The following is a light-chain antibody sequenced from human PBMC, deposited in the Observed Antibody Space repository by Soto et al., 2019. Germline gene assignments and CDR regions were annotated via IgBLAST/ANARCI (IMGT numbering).Light chain of an antibody. CDR2: TNN. CDR1: SSNTGSNT. Sequence: QSVLTQPPSASGTPGQRVSISCSGRSSNTGSNTVSWYQQLPGTAPKLLIYTNNQRPSWVPDRFSGSKSGTSASLAISGLQSEDEADYYCAAWDDRLNGQGVFGGGTKVTVL. J-gene: IGLJ2*01. V-gene: IGLV1-44*01. CDR3: AAWDDRLNGQGV.